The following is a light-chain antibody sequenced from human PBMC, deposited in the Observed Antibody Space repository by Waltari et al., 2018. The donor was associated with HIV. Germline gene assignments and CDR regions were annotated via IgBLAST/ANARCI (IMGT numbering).Light chain of an antibody. CDR2: EAS. V-gene: IGKV1-5*03. J-gene: IGKJ4*01. CDR3: KQYASSSIT. CDR1: QSIDYW. Sequence: DIQMTQSPSTLSASIGDRVTITCRTSQSIDYWLAWYQQKPGKVPKLLIQEASTLESGVPSRFRGSGSGTDFTLTISSLEPEDSAVYYCKQYASSSITFGGGTKVEIK.